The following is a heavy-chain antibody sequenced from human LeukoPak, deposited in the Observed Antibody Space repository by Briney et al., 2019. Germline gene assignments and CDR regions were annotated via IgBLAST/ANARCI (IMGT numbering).Heavy chain of an antibody. V-gene: IGHV1-69*05. Sequence: GASVKVSCKASGGTFSSYAISWVRQAPGQGLEWMGGIIPIFGTANYAQKFQGRVTITTDESTSTAYMELSSLRSEDTAVYYCARDVIYSGYDSPYYYYYMDVWGKGTTVTVSS. D-gene: IGHD5-12*01. J-gene: IGHJ6*03. CDR1: GGTFSSYA. CDR3: ARDVIYSGYDSPYYYYYMDV. CDR2: IIPIFGTA.